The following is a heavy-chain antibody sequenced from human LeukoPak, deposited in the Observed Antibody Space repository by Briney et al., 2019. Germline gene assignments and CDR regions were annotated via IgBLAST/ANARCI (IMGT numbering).Heavy chain of an antibody. CDR1: GFTFSDYC. D-gene: IGHD4-11*01. CDR3: ARAPHYSNYGPYYYGMDV. V-gene: IGHV3-11*06. Sequence: QPGRSLRLSCAASGFTFSDYCMSWIRQAPGKGLEWVSCIRSSNSYTNYADSVKGRFTISRDNAKNSLYLQMNSLRAEDTALYYCARAPHYSNYGPYYYGMDVWGQGTTVTVSS. J-gene: IGHJ6*02. CDR2: IRSSNSYT.